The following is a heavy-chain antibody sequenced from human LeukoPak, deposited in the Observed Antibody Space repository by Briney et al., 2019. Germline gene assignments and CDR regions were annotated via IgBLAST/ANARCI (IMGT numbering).Heavy chain of an antibody. CDR3: ARDRGSTVVTPSWFDP. CDR2: IYHSGST. Sequence: SETLSLTCTVSGYSISSGYYWGWIRQPLGKGLEWIGSIYHSGSTYYNPSLKSRVTISVDTSKNQFSLKLSSVTAADTAVYYCARDRGSTVVTPSWFDPWGQGTLVTVSS. V-gene: IGHV4-38-2*02. D-gene: IGHD4-23*01. J-gene: IGHJ5*02. CDR1: GYSISSGYY.